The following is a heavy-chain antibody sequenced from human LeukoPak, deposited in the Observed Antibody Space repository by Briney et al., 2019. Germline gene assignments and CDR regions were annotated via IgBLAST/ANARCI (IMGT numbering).Heavy chain of an antibody. CDR1: GFTFDDYA. CDR3: AKDYGDYPTYYFDY. CDR2: ISWSSGSI. D-gene: IGHD4-17*01. Sequence: GGSLRLSCAASGFTFDDYAMHWVRQAPGKGLEWVSCISWSSGSIGYADSVKGRFTISRDNAKNSLYLQMNSLRAEDMALYYCAKDYGDYPTYYFDYWGQGTLVTVSS. J-gene: IGHJ4*02. V-gene: IGHV3-9*03.